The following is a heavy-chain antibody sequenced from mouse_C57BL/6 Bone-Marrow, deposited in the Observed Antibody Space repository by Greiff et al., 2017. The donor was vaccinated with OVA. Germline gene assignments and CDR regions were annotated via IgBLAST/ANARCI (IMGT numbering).Heavy chain of an antibody. CDR3: TRDPFNWYWYFDV. CDR2: ISSGGDYI. Sequence: EVQRVESGEGLVKPGGSLKLSCAASGFTFSSYAMSWVRQTPEKRLEWVAYISSGGDYIYYADTVKGRFTISRDNARNTLYLQMSSLKSEDTAMYYCTRDPFNWYWYFDVWGTGTTVTVSS. CDR1: GFTFSSYA. D-gene: IGHD4-1*01. J-gene: IGHJ1*03. V-gene: IGHV5-9-1*02.